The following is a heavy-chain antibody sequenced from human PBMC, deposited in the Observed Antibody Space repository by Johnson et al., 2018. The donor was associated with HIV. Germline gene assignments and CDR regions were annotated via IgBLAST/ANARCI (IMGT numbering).Heavy chain of an antibody. CDR1: GFTVGSNE. CDR3: ARPRRLFEGHDAFDI. V-gene: IGHV3-38-3*01. CDR2: ISGGCT. Sequence: VQLVESRGVLVQPGGSLRLSCAASGFTVGSNEMSWVRQAPGKGLEWVSSISGGCTYYADSRKGRFTISRDNSKNTLYLQMNSLRAEDTAVYYCARPRRLFEGHDAFDIWGQGTMVTVSS. D-gene: IGHD2-21*01. J-gene: IGHJ3*02.